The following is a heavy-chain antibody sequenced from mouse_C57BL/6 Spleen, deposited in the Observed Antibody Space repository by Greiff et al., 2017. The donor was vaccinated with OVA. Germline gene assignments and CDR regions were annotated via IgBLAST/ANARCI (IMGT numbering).Heavy chain of an antibody. Sequence: EVQLKESGGGLVQPGGSLSLSCAASGFTFTDYYMSWVRQPPGKALEWLGFIRNKANGYTTEYSASVKGRFTISRDNSQSILYLQMNALRAEDSATYYCARLDYAMDYWGQGTSVTVSS. CDR1: GFTFTDYY. CDR3: ARLDYAMDY. V-gene: IGHV7-3*01. J-gene: IGHJ4*01. CDR2: IRNKANGYTT.